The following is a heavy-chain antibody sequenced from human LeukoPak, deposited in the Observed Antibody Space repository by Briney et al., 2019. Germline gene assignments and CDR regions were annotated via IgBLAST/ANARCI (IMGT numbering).Heavy chain of an antibody. V-gene: IGHV1-2*02. D-gene: IGHD6-6*01. J-gene: IGHJ4*02. CDR3: AREPEYSSSSYFDY. Sequence: ASVRVSCKASGYTFTGYYMHWARQAPGQGLEWMGWINPNSGGTNYAQKFQGRVTMTRYTSISTAYMELSRLRSDDTAVYYCAREPEYSSSSYFDYWGQGTLVTVSS. CDR2: INPNSGGT. CDR1: GYTFTGYY.